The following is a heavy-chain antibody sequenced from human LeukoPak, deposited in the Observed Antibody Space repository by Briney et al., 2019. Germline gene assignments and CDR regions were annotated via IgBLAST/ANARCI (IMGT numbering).Heavy chain of an antibody. J-gene: IGHJ5*02. V-gene: IGHV4-39*01. D-gene: IGHD3-22*01. CDR3: ARRTVYYYDSSGYLNWFDP. CDR2: IYYSGST. Sequence: SETLSLTCTVSGGSISSSSYYWGWIRQPPGKGLEWIGSIYYSGSTYYNPSLKSRVTISVDTSKNQFSLKLSSVTAADTAVYYCARRTVYYYDSSGYLNWFDPWGQGTLVTVSS. CDR1: GGSISSSSYY.